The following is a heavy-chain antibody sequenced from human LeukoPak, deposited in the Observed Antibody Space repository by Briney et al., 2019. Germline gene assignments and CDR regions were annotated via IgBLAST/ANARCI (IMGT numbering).Heavy chain of an antibody. Sequence: GGSLRLSCAASGFTFRSYWMAWVRQAPGKGLEWVGNIKPDGSDKYYVNSVKGRFTISRDNAKNSVNLQLNSLRAEDTAVYYCAGGYAWGQGTLVTVSS. CDR2: IKPDGSDK. V-gene: IGHV3-7*01. CDR3: AGGYA. CDR1: GFTFRSYW. J-gene: IGHJ4*02. D-gene: IGHD1-1*01.